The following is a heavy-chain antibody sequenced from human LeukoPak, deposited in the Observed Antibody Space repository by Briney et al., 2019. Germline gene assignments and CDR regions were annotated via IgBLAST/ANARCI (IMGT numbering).Heavy chain of an antibody. D-gene: IGHD2-15*01. CDR1: GFTFSSYE. J-gene: IGHJ4*02. Sequence: PGGSLRLSCGASGFTFSSYEMHWVRQAPGKGLEWVTLISYDGTNKYYSDSVKGRFTISRDNSNNTVYLQMDSLTAEDMAVYFCARVSGCSGGSCTSLKYWGPGTLVIVSS. CDR2: ISYDGTNK. V-gene: IGHV3-30-3*01. CDR3: ARVSGCSGGSCTSLKY.